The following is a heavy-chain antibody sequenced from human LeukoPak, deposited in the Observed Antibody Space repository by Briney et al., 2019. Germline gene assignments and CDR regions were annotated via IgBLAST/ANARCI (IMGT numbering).Heavy chain of an antibody. CDR1: GFTFSSYS. CDR3: ARDEVMVRGVIPHNYYYGMDV. Sequence: GGSLRLSCAASGFTFSSYSMNWVRQAPGKGLEWVSYISSSSSTIYYADSVKGRFTISRDNAKNSLYLQMNSLRAEDTAVYYCARDEVMVRGVIPHNYYYGMDVWGQGTAVTVSS. J-gene: IGHJ6*02. CDR2: ISSSSSTI. V-gene: IGHV3-48*01. D-gene: IGHD3-10*01.